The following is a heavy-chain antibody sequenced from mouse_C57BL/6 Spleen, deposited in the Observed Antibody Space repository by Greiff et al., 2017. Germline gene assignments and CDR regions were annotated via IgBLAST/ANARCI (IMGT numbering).Heavy chain of an antibody. CDR3: ARANTTNWYFDV. CDR1: GYTFTSYW. V-gene: IGHV1-52*01. D-gene: IGHD2-12*01. J-gene: IGHJ1*03. CDR2: IDPSDSET. Sequence: QVQLQQPGAELVRPGSSVKLSCKASGYTFTSYWMHWVKQRPIQGLEWIGNIDPSDSETHYNQKFKDKATLTVDKSSSTAYMQLSSLTSEDSAVYYCARANTTNWYFDVWGTGTTVTVSS.